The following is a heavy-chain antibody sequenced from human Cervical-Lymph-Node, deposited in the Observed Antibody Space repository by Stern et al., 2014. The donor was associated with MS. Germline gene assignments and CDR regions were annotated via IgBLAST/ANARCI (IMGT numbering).Heavy chain of an antibody. CDR1: GGTFSSYA. D-gene: IGHD3-22*01. CDR3: ASYSRYYYYYGMDV. Sequence: QAQLVHSGAEVKKPGSSVKVSCKASGGTFSSYAISWVRQSPGQGLEWMGGIIPIFCTANYAQKFQGRVTITADESTSTAYMELSSLRSEDTAVYYCASYSRYYYYYGMDVWGQGTTVTVSS. J-gene: IGHJ6*02. CDR2: IIPIFCTA. V-gene: IGHV1-69*01.